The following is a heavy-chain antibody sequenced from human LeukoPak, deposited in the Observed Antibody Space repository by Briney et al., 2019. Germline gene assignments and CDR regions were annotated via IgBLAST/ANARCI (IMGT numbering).Heavy chain of an antibody. CDR1: GFTFSSYA. Sequence: GGSLRLSCAASGFTFSSYAMSWVRQAPGKGLEWVSSISSSSSYIYYADSVKGRFTISRDNAKNSLCLQMNSLRAEDTAVYYCARVFSRGLYYYYYMDVWAKGPRSPSP. CDR2: ISSSSSYI. J-gene: IGHJ6*03. D-gene: IGHD3-10*01. V-gene: IGHV3-21*01. CDR3: ARVFSRGLYYYYYMDV.